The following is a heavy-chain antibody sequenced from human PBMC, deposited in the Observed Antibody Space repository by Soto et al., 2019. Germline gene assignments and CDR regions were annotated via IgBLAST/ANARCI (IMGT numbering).Heavy chain of an antibody. J-gene: IGHJ1*01. CDR1: GFTFSSYW. CDR3: AGDPSDLWEPDQNFQR. V-gene: IGHV3-7*01. CDR2: IKQDGSEK. D-gene: IGHD1-26*01. Sequence: GVLRLSCAASGFTFSSYWMSWFRQAPGNGLEWVANIKQDGSEKYYVDSVKCRVNSSRDNAKNSLYVQMNSLRAEDTAVYYCAGDPSDLWEPDQNFQRWGQGTMVTVGS.